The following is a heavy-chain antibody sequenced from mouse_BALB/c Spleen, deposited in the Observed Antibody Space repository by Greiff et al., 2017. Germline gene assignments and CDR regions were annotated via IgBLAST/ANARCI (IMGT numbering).Heavy chain of an antibody. CDR2: INPSSGYT. J-gene: IGHJ2*01. D-gene: IGHD3-2*01. CDR1: GYTFTSYT. CDR3: ARADRRVYFDY. Sequence: QVQLKESAAELARPGASVKMSCKASGYTFTSYTMHWVKQTPGQGLEWIGYINPSSGYTEYNQKFKDKTTLTADKSSSTAYMQLSSLTSEDSAVYYCARADRRVYFDYWGQGTTLTVSS. V-gene: IGHV1-4*02.